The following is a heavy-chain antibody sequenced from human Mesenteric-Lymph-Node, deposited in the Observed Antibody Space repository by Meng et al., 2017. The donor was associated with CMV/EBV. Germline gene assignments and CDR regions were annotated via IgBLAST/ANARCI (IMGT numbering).Heavy chain of an antibody. CDR3: ARDPYGSGSSALDY. Sequence: ASVKVSCKASEQTFSDYYVHWVRQAPGQGLEWMGIINPDGGRTIYAEKIQGRVAMTRDTSTSTVYMDLSSLRPEDTAVYYCARDPYGSGSSALDYWGQGTLVTVSS. J-gene: IGHJ4*02. CDR2: INPDGGRT. CDR1: EQTFSDYY. V-gene: IGHV1-46*01. D-gene: IGHD3-10*01.